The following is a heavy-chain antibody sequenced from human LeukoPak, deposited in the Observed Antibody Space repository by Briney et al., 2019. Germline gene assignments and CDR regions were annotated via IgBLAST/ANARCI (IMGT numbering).Heavy chain of an antibody. Sequence: ASVKVSCKASGYTFTSYYMHWVRQAPGQGLEWMGWISTYNGDTHYAQKLQGRVTMTTDTSTSTAYMELRSLRSDDTAVYYCAREYCSGGSCYNADYWGQGTLVTVSS. D-gene: IGHD2-15*01. CDR1: GYTFTSYY. CDR2: ISTYNGDT. CDR3: AREYCSGGSCYNADY. J-gene: IGHJ4*02. V-gene: IGHV1-18*04.